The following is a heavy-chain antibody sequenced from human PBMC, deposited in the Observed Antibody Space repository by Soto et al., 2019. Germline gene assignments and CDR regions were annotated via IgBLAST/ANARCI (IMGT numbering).Heavy chain of an antibody. V-gene: IGHV3-30-3*01. J-gene: IGHJ4*02. Sequence: PVGSLRLSCAASGFTFSSYTMHWVRQAPGKGLEWVAVMSYDGNRKYYADSVKGRFTISRDTSTNTLYLQMNSLRPEDTAVYYCARVATAMVYDYWGQGTLVTVSS. CDR1: GFTFSSYT. CDR3: ARVATAMVYDY. D-gene: IGHD5-18*01. CDR2: MSYDGNRK.